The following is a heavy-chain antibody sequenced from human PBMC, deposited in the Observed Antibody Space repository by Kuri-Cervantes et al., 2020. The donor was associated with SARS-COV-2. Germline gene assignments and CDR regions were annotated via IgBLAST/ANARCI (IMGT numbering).Heavy chain of an antibody. D-gene: IGHD4-23*01. Sequence: SVKVSCKASGGTFSSYTISWVRQAPGQGLEWMGGITPIFGTANYAQKFQGRVTITADESTSTAYMELSSLRSEDTAVHFCARDVGYGGTSELDITYFDYWGQGTLVTVSS. CDR1: GGTFSSYT. V-gene: IGHV1-69*13. CDR2: ITPIFGTA. CDR3: ARDVGYGGTSELDITYFDY. J-gene: IGHJ4*02.